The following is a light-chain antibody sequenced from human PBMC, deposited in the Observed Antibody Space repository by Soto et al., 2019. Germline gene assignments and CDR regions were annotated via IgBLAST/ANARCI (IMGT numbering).Light chain of an antibody. CDR1: SSDVGGYNY. V-gene: IGLV2-8*01. Sequence: QSVLTQPASVSGSPGQSITISCTGTSSDVGGYNYVSWYQQHPGKAPKLMISEVSKRPSGVPDRFSGSKSGNTASLTVSGLQAEDEADYYCSSFAGSNNFVFGGGTKLTVL. CDR3: SSFAGSNNFV. CDR2: EVS. J-gene: IGLJ2*01.